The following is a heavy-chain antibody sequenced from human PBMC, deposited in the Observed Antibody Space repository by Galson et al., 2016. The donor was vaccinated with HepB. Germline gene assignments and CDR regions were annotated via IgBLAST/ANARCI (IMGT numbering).Heavy chain of an antibody. V-gene: IGHV5-10-1*01. CDR2: IDPTDSYT. CDR3: ALPRKEFYHSSGFDS. CDR1: GYSFTSNW. D-gene: IGHD3-22*01. Sequence: QSGAEVKKPGESLKISCKGSGYSFTSNWISWVRQTPGKGLEWMGRIDPTDSYTNYSPSFQGHVTISADKTTNTAYLQWSSLKASDTAMYYCALPRKEFYHSSGFDSWGQGTLVTVSS. J-gene: IGHJ4*02.